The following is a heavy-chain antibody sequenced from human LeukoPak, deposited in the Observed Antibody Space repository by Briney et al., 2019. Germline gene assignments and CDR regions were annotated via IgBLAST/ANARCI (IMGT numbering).Heavy chain of an antibody. V-gene: IGHV3-48*03. CDR3: AEGPH. CDR2: ISSSGSTI. J-gene: IGHJ4*02. CDR1: GFIFNNHE. Sequence: GESLRLCCAASGFIFNNHEMNWVRQAPGKGLEWVSYISSSGSTIYYADSVKGRFTISRDNAENSLYLQMNSLRAEDTAVYYCAEGPHWGQGTLVTVSS.